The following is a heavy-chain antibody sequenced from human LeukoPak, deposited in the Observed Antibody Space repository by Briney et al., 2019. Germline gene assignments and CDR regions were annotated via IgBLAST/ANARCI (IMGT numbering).Heavy chain of an antibody. CDR3: ARDQSGFGGHNNDAFDI. D-gene: IGHD3-16*01. J-gene: IGHJ3*02. CDR2: VYASGST. Sequence: SETLSLTCTVSGGSISNYYWNWIRQPAGKGLEWFGRVYASGSTRYNPSFNSRVTMSAETSKNQVSLKMTSVTAVDTAVYFCARDQSGFGGHNNDAFDIWGQGTMVTVSS. CDR1: GGSISNYY. V-gene: IGHV4-4*07.